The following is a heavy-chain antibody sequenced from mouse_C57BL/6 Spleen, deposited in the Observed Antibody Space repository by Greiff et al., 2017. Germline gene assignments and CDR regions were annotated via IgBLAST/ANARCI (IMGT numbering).Heavy chain of an antibody. V-gene: IGHV1-82*01. CDR3: ARWNDYDGSWFAY. CDR2: IYPGDGDT. J-gene: IGHJ3*01. Sequence: QVQLKESGPELVKPGASVKISCKASGYAFSSSWMNWVKQRPGKGLEWIGRIYPGDGDTNYNGKFKGKATLTADKSSSTAYMQLSSLTSEDSAVYFCARWNDYDGSWFAYWGQGTLVTVSA. CDR1: GYAFSSSW. D-gene: IGHD2-4*01.